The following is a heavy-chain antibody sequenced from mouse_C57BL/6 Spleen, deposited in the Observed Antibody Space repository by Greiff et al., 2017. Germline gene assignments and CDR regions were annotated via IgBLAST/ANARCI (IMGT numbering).Heavy chain of an antibody. CDR2: ISNGGGST. CDR1: GFTFSDYY. J-gene: IGHJ4*01. V-gene: IGHV5-12*01. CDR3: ARDYYGSSPPSYAMDY. D-gene: IGHD1-1*01. Sequence: EVQGVESGGGLVQPGGSLKLSCAASGFTFSDYYMYWVRQTPEKRLEWVAYISNGGGSTYYPDTVKGRFTISRDNAKNTLYLQMSRLKSEDTAMYYCARDYYGSSPPSYAMDYWGQGTSVTVSS.